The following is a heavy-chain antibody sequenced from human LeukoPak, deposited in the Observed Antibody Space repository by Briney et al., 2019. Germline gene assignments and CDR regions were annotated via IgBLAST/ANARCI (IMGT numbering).Heavy chain of an antibody. V-gene: IGHV3-43*01. CDR2: ISGDGAIT. CDR1: GFTFDDYT. Sequence: GGSLRLSCASSGFTFDDYTMHWVRQAPGKGLEWVSLISGDGAITYYADSVKGRFTISRDNSKNSLYLQMNSLRTEDTALYYCAKAMIGGYTSLDYWGQGTLVTVSS. J-gene: IGHJ4*02. CDR3: AKAMIGGYTSLDY. D-gene: IGHD5-12*01.